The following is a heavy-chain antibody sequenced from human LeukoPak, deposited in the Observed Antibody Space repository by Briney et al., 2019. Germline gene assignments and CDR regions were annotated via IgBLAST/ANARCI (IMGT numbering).Heavy chain of an antibody. CDR2: IRYDGSNK. CDR3: AKVGSVTTDY. D-gene: IGHD4-17*01. Sequence: GGSLRLSCAASGFTFSSYGMHWVRQAPGKGLGWVAFIRYDGSNKYYADSAKGRFTISRDNSKNTLYLQMNSLRAEDTAVYHCAKVGSVTTDYWGQGTLVTVSS. V-gene: IGHV3-30*02. J-gene: IGHJ4*02. CDR1: GFTFSSYG.